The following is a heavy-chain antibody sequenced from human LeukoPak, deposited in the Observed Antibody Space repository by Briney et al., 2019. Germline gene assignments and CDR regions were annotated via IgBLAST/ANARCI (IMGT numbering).Heavy chain of an antibody. CDR2: IWYDGSNK. CDR1: GFTFRSYG. CDR3: ARGVWANYYFDY. D-gene: IGHD1-26*01. Sequence: GGSLRLSCAVSGFTFRSYGMHWVRQAPGKGLEWVAVIWYDGSNKYYADSVKGRYTISRDNSKNTLYLQMNSLRAEDTAVYYCARGVWANYYFDYWGQGTLVTVSS. V-gene: IGHV3-33*01. J-gene: IGHJ4*02.